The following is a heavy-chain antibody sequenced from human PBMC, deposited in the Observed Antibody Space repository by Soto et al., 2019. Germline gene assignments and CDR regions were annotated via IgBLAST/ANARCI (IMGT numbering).Heavy chain of an antibody. CDR1: GYRFNSYA. CDR3: ARGSGYYYFDDY. J-gene: IGHJ4*02. V-gene: IGHV1-3*01. Sequence: GASVEVSCKACGYRFNSYARYWVRQDPGQRLEWMGWINAGNGNTKYSQKFQGRVTITRDTSASTAYMELSSLRSEDFVFYYCARGSGYYYFDDYWGQGTLVTVSS. D-gene: IGHD3-22*01. CDR2: INAGNGNT.